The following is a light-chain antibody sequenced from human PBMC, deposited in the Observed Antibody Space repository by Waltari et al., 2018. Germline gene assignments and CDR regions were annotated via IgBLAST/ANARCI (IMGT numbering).Light chain of an antibody. CDR2: WAS. CDR1: QSVLYSSNSKNY. V-gene: IGKV4-1*01. Sequence: DIVMTQSPDSLAVSLGERSTTHCKSSQSVLYSSNSKNYLARYQQKPGQPPKLLIYWASTRESGVPDRFSGSGSGTDFTLTISSLQAEDVAVYYCQQYYSTPYTFGQGTKLEIK. J-gene: IGKJ2*01. CDR3: QQYYSTPYT.